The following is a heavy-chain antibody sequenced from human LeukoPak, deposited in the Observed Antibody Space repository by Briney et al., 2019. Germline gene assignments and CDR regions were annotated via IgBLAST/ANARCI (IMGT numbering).Heavy chain of an antibody. D-gene: IGHD3-22*01. V-gene: IGHV4-4*02. CDR1: GGSISSSNW. Sequence: SETLSLTCAVSGGSISSSNWWSWVRQPPGKGLEWIGEIYHSGSTNYNPSLKSRVTISVDKSKNHLSLRLSSVTAAGTAVYYCARIPSYYYESSDRVTFLDYWGQGTLVTVSS. CDR2: IYHSGST. J-gene: IGHJ4*02. CDR3: ARIPSYYYESSDRVTFLDY.